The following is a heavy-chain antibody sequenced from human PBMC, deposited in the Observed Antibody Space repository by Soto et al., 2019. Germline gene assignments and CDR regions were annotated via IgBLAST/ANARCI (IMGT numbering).Heavy chain of an antibody. CDR1: GGSFSGYY. V-gene: IGHV4-34*01. CDR2: INHSGST. J-gene: IGHJ3*02. Sequence: SETLSLTYAVYGGSFSGYYWSWIRQPPGRGLEWIGEINHSGSTNYNPSLKSRVTISVDASKNQFSLKLSSVTAADTAVYYCASSYGSGSYYHDAFDIWGQGTMVTVSS. CDR3: ASSYGSGSYYHDAFDI. D-gene: IGHD3-10*01.